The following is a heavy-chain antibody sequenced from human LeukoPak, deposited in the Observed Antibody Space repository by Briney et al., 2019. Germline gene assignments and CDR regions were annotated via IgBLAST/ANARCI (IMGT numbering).Heavy chain of an antibody. D-gene: IGHD2-2*01. CDR2: INPNSGGT. J-gene: IGHJ4*02. V-gene: IGHV1-2*02. CDR1: GYTFTGYY. Sequence: GASVKVSCKASGYTFTGYYMHWVRQAPGQGLEWMGWINPNSGGTNYAQKFQGRVTMTRGTSISTAYMELSRLRSDDTAVYYCARGEVVVVPAAMQNYWGQGTLVTVSS. CDR3: ARGEVVVVPAAMQNY.